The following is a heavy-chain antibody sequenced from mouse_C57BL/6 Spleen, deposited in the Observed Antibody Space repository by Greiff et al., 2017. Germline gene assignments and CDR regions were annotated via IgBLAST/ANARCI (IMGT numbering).Heavy chain of an antibody. CDR1: GYTFTSYW. V-gene: IGHV1-61*01. CDR3: ARQQGGNWFAY. J-gene: IGHJ3*01. CDR2: IYPSDSET. Sequence: VQLQQPGAELVRPGSSVKLSCKASGYTFTSYWMDWVKQRPGQGLEWIGNIYPSDSETHYNQKFKDKATLTVDKSSSTAYMQLSSLTSEDSAVYYCARQQGGNWFAYWGQGTLVTVSA.